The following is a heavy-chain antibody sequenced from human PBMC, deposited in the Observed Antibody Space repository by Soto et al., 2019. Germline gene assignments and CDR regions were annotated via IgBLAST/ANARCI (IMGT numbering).Heavy chain of an antibody. CDR3: AKDSIMEYGNWFDP. V-gene: IGHV3-74*01. D-gene: IGHD3-16*01. J-gene: IGHJ5*02. Sequence: GGSLRLSCAASGLTFSSYWMHWVRQAPGKGLVWVSRINSDGSSTNYADSVKGRFTISRDNAKNTLYLQMDSLRAEDTAVYYCAKDSIMEYGNWFDPWGQGTLVTVSS. CDR1: GLTFSSYW. CDR2: INSDGSST.